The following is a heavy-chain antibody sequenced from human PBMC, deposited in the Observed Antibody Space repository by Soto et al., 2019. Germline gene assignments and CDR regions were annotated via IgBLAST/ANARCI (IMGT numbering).Heavy chain of an antibody. Sequence: ASAKVSCKASGYTFAIYYMHWVRQATGQGLEWMGIINPSGGSTSYAQKFQGRVTMTRDTSTSTVYMELSSLRSEDTAVYYCARVVEYYDILTGYHYFDYWGQGTLVTVSS. CDR3: ARVVEYYDILTGYHYFDY. J-gene: IGHJ4*02. V-gene: IGHV1-46*03. CDR2: INPSGGST. CDR1: GYTFAIYY. D-gene: IGHD3-9*01.